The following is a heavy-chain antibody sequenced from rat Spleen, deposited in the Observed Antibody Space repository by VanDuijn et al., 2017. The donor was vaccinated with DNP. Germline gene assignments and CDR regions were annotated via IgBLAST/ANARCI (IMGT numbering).Heavy chain of an antibody. CDR1: GFSLTNYH. CDR3: VRYQGWFAY. V-gene: IGHV2-27*01. Sequence: QVQLKESGPGLVQPSQTLSLTCTVSGFSLTNYHVHWVRQLPGKGLDWMGRIQSDGGTDHNVVLNSRLSISRDTSKSQVFLKVNSVQIEDTAMYFCVRYQGWFAYWGQGTLVTVSS. CDR2: IQSDGGT. J-gene: IGHJ3*01. D-gene: IGHD1-12*01.